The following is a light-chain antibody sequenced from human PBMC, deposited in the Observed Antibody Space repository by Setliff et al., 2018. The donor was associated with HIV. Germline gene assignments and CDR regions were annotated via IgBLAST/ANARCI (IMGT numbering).Light chain of an antibody. CDR3: CSYTSSTPLYV. CDR2: DVN. J-gene: IGLJ1*01. V-gene: IGLV2-14*03. CDR1: SSDVGTYNY. Sequence: QSVLTQPASVSGSPGQSITISCTGTSSDVGTYNYVSWYQQHPGKAPKLMIYDVNNRPSGVSNRFSGSKSGNTASLTISGLQAEDEADYYCCSYTSSTPLYVFGTGTKVTV.